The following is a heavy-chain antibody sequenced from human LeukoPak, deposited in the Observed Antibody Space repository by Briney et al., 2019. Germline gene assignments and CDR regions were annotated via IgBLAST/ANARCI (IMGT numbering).Heavy chain of an antibody. J-gene: IGHJ4*02. CDR1: GFTFDDYA. CDR2: ISWNSGSI. CDR3: AKAPPGDSGWFDY. D-gene: IGHD3-22*01. V-gene: IGHV3-9*01. Sequence: GGSLRLSCAASGFTFDDYAMHWVRQAPGKGLEWVSGISWNSGSIGYADSVKGRFTISRDNAKNSLYLQMNSLRAEDTALYYCAKAPPGDSGWFDYWGQGTLVTVSS.